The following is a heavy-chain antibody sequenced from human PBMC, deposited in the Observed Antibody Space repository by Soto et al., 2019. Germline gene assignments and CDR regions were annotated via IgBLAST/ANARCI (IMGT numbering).Heavy chain of an antibody. D-gene: IGHD6-25*01. CDR3: ARRKERSGPNYFDY. V-gene: IGHV1-8*01. CDR2: MNPYTGKA. J-gene: IGHJ4*02. Sequence: ASVKGSCKASGYTFTPFDINWGRQAPGQGLEGMGWMNPYTGKAGHAQKFQGRVTMTRDSSLSTAHMELSSLRSEDTDVYYCARRKERSGPNYFDYWGLGTLVTVSS. CDR1: GYTFTPFD.